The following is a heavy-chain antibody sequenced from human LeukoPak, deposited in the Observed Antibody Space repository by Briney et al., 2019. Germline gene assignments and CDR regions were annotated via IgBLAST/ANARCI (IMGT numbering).Heavy chain of an antibody. J-gene: IGHJ6*04. CDR1: GFTFSSYA. CDR3: AKGAAAAGTYSYYYGMDV. V-gene: IGHV3-23*01. Sequence: GGSLRLSCAASGFTFSSYAMSWVRQAPGKGLEWVSAISGSGGGTYYADSVKGRFTISRDNSKNTLYLQMNSLRAEDTAVYYCAKGAAAAGTYSYYYGMDVWGKGTTVTVSS. D-gene: IGHD6-13*01. CDR2: ISGSGGGT.